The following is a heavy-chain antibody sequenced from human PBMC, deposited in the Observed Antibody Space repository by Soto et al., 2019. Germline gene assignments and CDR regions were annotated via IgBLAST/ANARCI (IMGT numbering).Heavy chain of an antibody. CDR2: IYYIGIT. J-gene: IGHJ5*02. CDR3: ARGIRSQLLKWFDR. Sequence: SETLSLTGTVSGGSISSYYCSWIRQPPWKGLEWIGYIYYIGITNYNPSLKSRVTISVDTSKNQFSLKLSSVTAADTAVYYCARGIRSQLLKWFDRLGRRTLLTVCS. CDR1: GGSISSYY. V-gene: IGHV4-59*01. D-gene: IGHD2-2*01.